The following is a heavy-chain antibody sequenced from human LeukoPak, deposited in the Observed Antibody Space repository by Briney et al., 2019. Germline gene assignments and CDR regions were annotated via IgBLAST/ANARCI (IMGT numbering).Heavy chain of an antibody. V-gene: IGHV3-23*01. D-gene: IGHD3-22*01. Sequence: TGGSPRLSCAASGFTFSNYAMSWVRQAPGKGLEWVSVISGSGGSTYYADSVKGRFTISRDNSKNTLYLQMNSLRAEDTAVYYCAKGHLLYYYDSSGYYYFDYWGQGTLVTVSS. CDR2: ISGSGGST. CDR1: GFTFSNYA. J-gene: IGHJ4*02. CDR3: AKGHLLYYYDSSGYYYFDY.